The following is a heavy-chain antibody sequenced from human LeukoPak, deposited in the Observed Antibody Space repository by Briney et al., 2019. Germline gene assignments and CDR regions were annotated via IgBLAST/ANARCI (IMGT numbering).Heavy chain of an antibody. Sequence: PGGSLRLSCAASGFTFSSYAMHWVRQAPGKGLEWVAVISCDGSNKYYADSVKGRFTLSRDNAKNSLYLQMNSLRAEDTAVYYCARTGGSYPYYFEYWGQGTLVTVSS. CDR1: GFTFSSYA. CDR3: ARTGGSYPYYFEY. J-gene: IGHJ4*02. CDR2: ISCDGSNK. D-gene: IGHD1-26*01. V-gene: IGHV3-30*04.